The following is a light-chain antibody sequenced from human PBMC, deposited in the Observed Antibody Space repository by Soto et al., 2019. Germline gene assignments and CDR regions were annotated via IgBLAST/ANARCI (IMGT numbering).Light chain of an antibody. V-gene: IGKV3-11*01. CDR3: QQRRRT. CDR1: QSVSSY. Sequence: ETVMTQSPATLSVSPGERATLSCRASQSVSSYLAWYQQKPGQAPRLLIYDASNRATGIPARFSGSGSGTDFTLTISSLEPEDFAVYYCQQRRRTFGQGTKVEIK. CDR2: DAS. J-gene: IGKJ1*01.